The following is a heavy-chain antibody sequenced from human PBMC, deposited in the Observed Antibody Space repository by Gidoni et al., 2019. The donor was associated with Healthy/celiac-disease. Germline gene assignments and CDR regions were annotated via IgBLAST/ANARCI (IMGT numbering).Heavy chain of an antibody. CDR2: IYYSGST. D-gene: IGHD6-6*01. CDR3: ARAETIAAPFDY. J-gene: IGHJ4*02. Sequence: QVQLQESGPGLVKPSETLSLTCTVSGGSISSYYWSWIRQPPGKGLEWIGYIYYSGSTNYNPSLKSRVTISVDTSKNQFSLKLSSVTAADTAVYYCARAETIAAPFDYWGQGTLVTVSS. CDR1: GGSISSYY. V-gene: IGHV4-59*01.